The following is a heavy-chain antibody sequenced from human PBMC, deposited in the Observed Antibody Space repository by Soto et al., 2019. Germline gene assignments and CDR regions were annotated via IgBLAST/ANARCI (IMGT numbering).Heavy chain of an antibody. CDR3: ARGSKWLPFDY. Sequence: SETLSLTCTVSGGSISSSSYYWGWIRQPPGKGLEWIGSIYYSGSTYYNPSLKSRVTISVDTSKNQFSLKLSSVTAADTAVYYCARGSKWLPFDYWGQGTLVPVSS. D-gene: IGHD5-12*01. V-gene: IGHV4-39*01. CDR2: IYYSGST. CDR1: GGSISSSSYY. J-gene: IGHJ4*02.